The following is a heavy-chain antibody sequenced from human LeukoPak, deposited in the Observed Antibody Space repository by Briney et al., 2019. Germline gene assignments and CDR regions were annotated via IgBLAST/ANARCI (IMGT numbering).Heavy chain of an antibody. V-gene: IGHV4-38-2*01. D-gene: IGHD3-10*01. CDR3: ARVGGFRGVIITDDY. J-gene: IGHJ4*02. CDR1: GYSISSVYY. Sequence: SETLSLTCAVSGYSISSVYYWGWIRQPPGKGLGWIGSIYHSGSTYYNPSLKRRVTIAVDTSKNQLSLRLSSVTAADTAVYYCARVGGFRGVIITDDYWGQGTLVTVSS. CDR2: IYHSGST.